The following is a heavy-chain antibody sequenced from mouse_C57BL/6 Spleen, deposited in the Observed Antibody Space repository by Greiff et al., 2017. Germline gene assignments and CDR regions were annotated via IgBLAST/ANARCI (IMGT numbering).Heavy chain of an antibody. D-gene: IGHD1-1*01. V-gene: IGHV1-62-2*01. CDR1: GYTFTEYT. J-gene: IGHJ2*01. CDR3: ARHGSYYGSSYYYFDY. Sequence: QVKLQQSGAELVKPGASVKLSCKASGYTFTEYTLHWVKQRFVQGLEWIGWFYPGSGSIKYNEKFKDKATLTADKSSSTVYMELSRLTSEDSAVYCCARHGSYYGSSYYYFDYWGQGTTLSVST. CDR2: FYPGSGSI.